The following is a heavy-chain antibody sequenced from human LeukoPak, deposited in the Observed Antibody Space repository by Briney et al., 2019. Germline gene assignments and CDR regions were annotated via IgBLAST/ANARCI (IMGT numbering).Heavy chain of an antibody. V-gene: IGHV4-34*03. CDR2: INHSGST. Sequence: PSETLSLTCAVYGGSFSGYYWSWIRQPPGKGLEWIGEINHSGSTNYNPSLKSRVTISVDTSKNQFSLKLSSVTAADTAVYYCLGSSWPFDYWGQGTLVTVSS. CDR1: GGSFSGYY. J-gene: IGHJ4*02. D-gene: IGHD6-13*01. CDR3: LGSSWPFDY.